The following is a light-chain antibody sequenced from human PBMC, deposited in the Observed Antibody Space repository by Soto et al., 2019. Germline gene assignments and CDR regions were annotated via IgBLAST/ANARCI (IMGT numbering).Light chain of an antibody. Sequence: QSVLTQPPSASGTPGQRVTISCSGSSSNIGYNLVNWYQQHPGTAPKLMIYEGSKRPSGVSNRFSGSKSGNTASLTISGLQAEDEADYYCCSYAGSSTYNYVFGTGTKVTVL. CDR3: CSYAGSSTYNYV. J-gene: IGLJ1*01. CDR2: EGS. V-gene: IGLV2-23*01. CDR1: SSNIGYNL.